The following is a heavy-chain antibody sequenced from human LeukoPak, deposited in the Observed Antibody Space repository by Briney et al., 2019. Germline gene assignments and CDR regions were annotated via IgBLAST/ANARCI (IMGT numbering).Heavy chain of an antibody. J-gene: IGHJ4*02. CDR1: GGSISSSSYY. V-gene: IGHV4-39*01. D-gene: IGHD3-9*01. CDR3: ARQDYDILTGYPFDY. CDR2: INHSGST. Sequence: SETLSLTCTVSGGSISSSSYYWGWIRQPPGKGLEWIGEINHSGSTNYNPSLKSRVTISVDTSKNQFSLKLSSVTAADTAVYYCARQDYDILTGYPFDYWGQGTLATVSS.